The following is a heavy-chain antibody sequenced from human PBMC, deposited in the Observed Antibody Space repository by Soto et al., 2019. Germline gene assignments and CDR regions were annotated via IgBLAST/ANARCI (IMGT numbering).Heavy chain of an antibody. D-gene: IGHD3-9*01. CDR3: ARDRNYDILTGSWFDP. Sequence: GGSLRLSCAASGFTFSSYWMSWVRQAPGKGLEWVANIKQDGSEKYYVDSEKGRFTISRDNAKNSLYLQMNSLRAEDTAVYYCARDRNYDILTGSWFDPWGQGTLVTVSS. CDR2: IKQDGSEK. V-gene: IGHV3-7*05. J-gene: IGHJ5*02. CDR1: GFTFSSYW.